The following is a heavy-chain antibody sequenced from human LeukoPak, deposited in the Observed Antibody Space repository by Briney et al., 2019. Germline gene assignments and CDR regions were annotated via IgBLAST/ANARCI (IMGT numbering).Heavy chain of an antibody. J-gene: IGHJ5*02. D-gene: IGHD3-10*01. CDR1: GYTFTGYY. V-gene: IGHV1-2*02. Sequence: ASVKVSCKASGYTFTGYYMHWVRQAPGQGLEWMGWINPNSGGTNYAQKFQGRVTMTRDTSISTAYMELSRLRPDDTAVYYCARVRVTMVRGVHDNWFDPWGQGTLVTVSS. CDR2: INPNSGGT. CDR3: ARVRVTMVRGVHDNWFDP.